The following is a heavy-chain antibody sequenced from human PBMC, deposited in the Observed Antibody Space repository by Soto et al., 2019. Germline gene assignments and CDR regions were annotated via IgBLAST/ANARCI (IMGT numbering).Heavy chain of an antibody. CDR2: IYYSGST. CDR1: GGSVSSGSYY. D-gene: IGHD3-22*01. Sequence: SETLSLTCTVSGGSVSSGSYYWSWIRQPPGKGLEWIGYIYYSGSTNYNPSLKSRVTISVDTSKNQFSLKLSSVTAADTAVYYCAINHYYDSSGYYPLAVDYWGQGTLVTVSS. CDR3: AINHYYDSSGYYPLAVDY. V-gene: IGHV4-61*01. J-gene: IGHJ4*02.